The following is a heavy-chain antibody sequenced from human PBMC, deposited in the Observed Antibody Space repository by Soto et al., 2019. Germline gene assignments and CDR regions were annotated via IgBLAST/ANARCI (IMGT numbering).Heavy chain of an antibody. D-gene: IGHD3-10*01. CDR1: GFTVSSNY. CDR2: IYTGGAT. J-gene: IGHJ4*02. CDR3: ARNSHDYSGWGSEFDY. V-gene: IGHV3-53*01. Sequence: HPGGSLRLSCAASGFTVSSNYMNWVRQAPGKGLEWVSVIYTGGATYYADSVEGRFTISRDNSKNTLYLQMSSLRVEDTAVYYCARNSHDYSGWGSEFDYWGQGTLVTVSS.